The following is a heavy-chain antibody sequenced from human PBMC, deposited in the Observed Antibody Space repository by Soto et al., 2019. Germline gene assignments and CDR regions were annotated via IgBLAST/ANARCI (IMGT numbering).Heavy chain of an antibody. CDR3: ARHHDS. V-gene: IGHV4-30-4*01. J-gene: IGHJ4*02. Sequence: SETLSLTCIVSGGSISSSDYYWSWIRQLPGKGLEWIGYIYYSGDTNYNPSLKSRVIISVDTSKNQFSLKLSSVTAADTAVYYCARHHDSWGQGTLVTVSS. CDR1: GGSISSSDYY. CDR2: IYYSGDT.